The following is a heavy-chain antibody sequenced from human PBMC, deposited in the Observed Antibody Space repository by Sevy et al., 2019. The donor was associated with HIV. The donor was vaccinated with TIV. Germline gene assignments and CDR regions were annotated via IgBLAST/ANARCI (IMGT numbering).Heavy chain of an antibody. V-gene: IGHV1-2*02. J-gene: IGHJ5*02. Sequence: ASVKVSYKASGYTFTGYYMHWVRQAPGQGLEWMGWINPNSGGTNYAQKFQGRVTMTRDTSISTAYMELSRLRSDDTAVYYCARSVVDYDYVWGSYRSLNWFDPWGQGTLVTVSS. CDR2: INPNSGGT. CDR3: ARSVVDYDYVWGSYRSLNWFDP. D-gene: IGHD3-16*02. CDR1: GYTFTGYY.